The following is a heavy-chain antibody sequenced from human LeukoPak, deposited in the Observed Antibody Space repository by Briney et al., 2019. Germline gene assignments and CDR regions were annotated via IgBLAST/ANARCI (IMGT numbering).Heavy chain of an antibody. Sequence: PGGSLRLSCAASGFTFDDYAMHWVRQAPGKGLEWVSGISWNSGSIGYADSVKGRFTISRDNAKNSLYLQMNSLRAEDTAVYYCARERNTMIRPDFDYWGQGTLVTVSS. D-gene: IGHD3-22*01. V-gene: IGHV3-9*01. CDR3: ARERNTMIRPDFDY. CDR1: GFTFDDYA. J-gene: IGHJ4*02. CDR2: ISWNSGSI.